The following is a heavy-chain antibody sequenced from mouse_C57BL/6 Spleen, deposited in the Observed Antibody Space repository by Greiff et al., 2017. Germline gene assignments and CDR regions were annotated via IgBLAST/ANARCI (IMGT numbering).Heavy chain of an antibody. CDR3: ARQLGDFDY. J-gene: IGHJ2*01. Sequence: EVKLMESGGGLVKPGGSLKLSCAASGFTFSSYTMSWVRQTPEKRLEWVATISGDGGNTYYPDSVKGRFTISRDNAKNTLYLQMSRLRSEEPALYYCARQLGDFDYWGQGTTLTVSS. D-gene: IGHD4-1*01. V-gene: IGHV5-9*01. CDR2: ISGDGGNT. CDR1: GFTFSSYT.